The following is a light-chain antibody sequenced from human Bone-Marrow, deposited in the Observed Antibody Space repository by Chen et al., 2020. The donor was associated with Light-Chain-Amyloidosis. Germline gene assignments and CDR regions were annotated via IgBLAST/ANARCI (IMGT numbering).Light chain of an antibody. J-gene: IGLJ3*02. CDR3: QSYQGSSQGV. CDR2: EDD. V-gene: IGLV6-57*01. Sequence: NFMLTQPHSVSESPGKTVIISCTRSSGSIATNYVQWYQQRPASSPTTVIYEDDQRPSGVPARFSGSIDTSSNAASLTISGLKTEDEADYYCQSYQGSSQGVFGGGTKLTVL. CDR1: SGSIATNY.